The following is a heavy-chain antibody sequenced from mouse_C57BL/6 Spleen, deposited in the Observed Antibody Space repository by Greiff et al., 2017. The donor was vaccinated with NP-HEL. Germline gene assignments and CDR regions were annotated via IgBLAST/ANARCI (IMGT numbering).Heavy chain of an antibody. CDR3: ARDSSGYGRAMDY. V-gene: IGHV1-59*01. Sequence: QVQLQQPGAELVRPGTSVKLSCKASGYTFTSYWMHWVKQRPGQGLEWIGVIDPSDSYTNYNPKFQGKATLTVDTSSSTAYMQLSSLTSEDSAVYYCARDSSGYGRAMDYWGQGTSVTVSS. D-gene: IGHD3-2*02. J-gene: IGHJ4*01. CDR1: GYTFTSYW. CDR2: IDPSDSYT.